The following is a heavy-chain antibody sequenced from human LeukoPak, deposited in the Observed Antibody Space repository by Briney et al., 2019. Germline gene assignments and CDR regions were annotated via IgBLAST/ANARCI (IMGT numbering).Heavy chain of an antibody. D-gene: IGHD6-19*01. J-gene: IGHJ3*02. V-gene: IGHV1-2*02. CDR2: INPNSGGT. CDR1: GYTFTGYY. CDR3: ARDQRYSSGWFDAFDI. Sequence: ASVKVSCTASGYTFTGYYMHWVRQAPGQGLEWMGWINPNSGGTNYAQKFQGRVTMTRDTSISTAYMELSRLRSDDTAVYYCARDQRYSSGWFDAFDIWGQGTMVTVSS.